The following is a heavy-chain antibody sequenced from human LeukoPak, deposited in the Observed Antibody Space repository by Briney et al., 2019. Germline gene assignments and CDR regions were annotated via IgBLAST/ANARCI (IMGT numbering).Heavy chain of an antibody. Sequence: GGSLRLSCAASGFTFSNYGMHWVRQAPGKGLEWVAVITDDGNSKSYVESVKGRFSIARDNSKNTLYLQMDSLRAEDTAVYFCAGGLLGCRGGSCYPTDYWGQGTLVTVSS. J-gene: IGHJ4*02. CDR2: ITDDGNSK. V-gene: IGHV3-30*03. D-gene: IGHD2-15*01. CDR3: AGGLLGCRGGSCYPTDY. CDR1: GFTFSNYG.